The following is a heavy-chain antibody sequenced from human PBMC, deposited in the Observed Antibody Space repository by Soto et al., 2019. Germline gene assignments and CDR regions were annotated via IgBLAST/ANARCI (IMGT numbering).Heavy chain of an antibody. Sequence: PGGSLRLSCVSSGFSLSDCAVNWVRQAPGKGLEWVSFISSDSRTIYYADSVEGRFTVSRDNARNSVSLQMDSLRDEDAAVYYCARIKLVEWFFINVDVYDMDVWGQGTPVTVSS. CDR1: GFSLSDCA. V-gene: IGHV3-48*02. D-gene: IGHD3-3*01. J-gene: IGHJ6*02. CDR3: ARIKLVEWFFINVDVYDMDV. CDR2: ISSDSRTI.